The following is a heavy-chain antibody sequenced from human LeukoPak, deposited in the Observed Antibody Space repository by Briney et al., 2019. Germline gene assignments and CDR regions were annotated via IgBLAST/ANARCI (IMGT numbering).Heavy chain of an antibody. J-gene: IGHJ3*02. CDR2: IIPIFGTA. D-gene: IGHD3-3*01. CDR1: GGTFSSYA. CDR3: ARAPNDFWSGYYGVGGSDAFDI. Sequence: GVSVKVSCKASGGTFSSYAISWVRQAPGQGLEWMGGIIPIFGTANYAQKFQGRVTITADESTSTAYMELSSLRSEDTAVYYCARAPNDFWSGYYGVGGSDAFDIWGQGTMVTVSS. V-gene: IGHV1-69*13.